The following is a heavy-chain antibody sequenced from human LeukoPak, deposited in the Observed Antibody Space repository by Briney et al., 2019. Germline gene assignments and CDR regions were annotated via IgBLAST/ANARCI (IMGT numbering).Heavy chain of an antibody. CDR3: ARREVTGGPFDY. CDR2: INHSGST. CDR1: GGSFSGYY. D-gene: IGHD7-27*01. Sequence: PSETLSLTCAVYGGSFSGYYWNWIRQPPGKGLEWIGEINHSGSTNYNPSLKSRVTISVDTSKNQFSLKLSSVTAADTAVYYCARREVTGGPFDYWGQGTLVAVSS. V-gene: IGHV4-34*01. J-gene: IGHJ4*02.